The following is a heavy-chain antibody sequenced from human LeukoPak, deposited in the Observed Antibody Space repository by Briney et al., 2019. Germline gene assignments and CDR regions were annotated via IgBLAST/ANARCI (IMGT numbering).Heavy chain of an antibody. V-gene: IGHV3-7*03. CDR2: IKQDGSEK. CDR1: GFTFSSNW. J-gene: IGHJ4*02. Sequence: GGSLRLSCAASGFTFSSNWMSWVRQAQGKGLEWVANIKQDGSEKYYVDSVKGRFAISRDNAKNSLYLQMNSLRAEDTAVYYCARGPYFDYWGQGTLVTVSS. CDR3: ARGPYFDY.